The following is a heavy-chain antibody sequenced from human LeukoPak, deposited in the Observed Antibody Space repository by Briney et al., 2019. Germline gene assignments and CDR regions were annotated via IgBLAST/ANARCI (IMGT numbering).Heavy chain of an antibody. Sequence: SETLSLTCTVSGGSISSSDYYWGWIRQPPGKGLEWIGSIFYSGSTYYNPSLKSQVTISVDTSKNQFSLKVSSVTAADTAVYYCARTTAKIDGDYDYARTDDAFDIWGQGTMVTVSS. CDR1: GGSISSSDYY. J-gene: IGHJ3*02. D-gene: IGHD4-17*01. CDR2: IFYSGST. CDR3: ARTTAKIDGDYDYARTDDAFDI. V-gene: IGHV4-39*07.